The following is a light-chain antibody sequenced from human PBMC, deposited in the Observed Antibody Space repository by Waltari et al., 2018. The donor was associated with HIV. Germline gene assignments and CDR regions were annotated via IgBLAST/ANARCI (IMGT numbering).Light chain of an antibody. J-gene: IGLJ2*01. CDR2: EDR. V-gene: IGLV3-21*02. CDR1: NIAATTS. Sequence: SSVLPPPPSVSVAPGPTPWITCGRNNIAATTSFHQYRQSPGQGPLVVIYEDRHRPARSPDLFSGSSSGDTVTLTISRAEAGDEDDYYCQGWDGRGDAVIFGGGTKLAVV. CDR3: QGWDGRGDAVI.